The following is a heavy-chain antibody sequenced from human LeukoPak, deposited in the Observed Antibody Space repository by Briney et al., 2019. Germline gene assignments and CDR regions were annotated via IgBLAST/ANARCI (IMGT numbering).Heavy chain of an antibody. Sequence: GGSLRLSCAASGFTFSSYAMSWVRQAPGKGLEWVSAISGSGGSTYYADSVKGRFTISRDNSKNTLYLQMNSLRAEDTAVYYCAKPTLRRSGTTTPADYWGQGTLVTVSS. CDR2: ISGSGGST. D-gene: IGHD1-7*01. V-gene: IGHV3-23*01. J-gene: IGHJ4*02. CDR3: AKPTLRRSGTTTPADY. CDR1: GFTFSSYA.